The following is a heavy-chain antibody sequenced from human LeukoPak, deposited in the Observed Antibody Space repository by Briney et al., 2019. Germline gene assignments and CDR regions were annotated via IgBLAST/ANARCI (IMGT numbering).Heavy chain of an antibody. CDR3: ARGVAAADYYFDY. CDR1: GGSISSYY. CDR2: IYYSGST. V-gene: IGHV4-59*12. Sequence: PSETLSLTCTVSGGSISSYYWSWIRQPPGKGLEWIGYIYYSGSTTYNPSLKSRVTISVDTSKNQFSLKLSSVTAADTAVYYCARGVAAADYYFDYWGQGTLVTVSS. D-gene: IGHD6-13*01. J-gene: IGHJ4*02.